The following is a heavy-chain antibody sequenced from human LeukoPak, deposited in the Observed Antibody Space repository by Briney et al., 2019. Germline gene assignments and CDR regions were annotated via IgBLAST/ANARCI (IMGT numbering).Heavy chain of an antibody. CDR3: ATMKQLWSSDDDD. CDR2: VDPEDGET. J-gene: IGHJ4*02. V-gene: IGHV1-69-2*01. D-gene: IGHD5-18*01. Sequence: ASVKISCKVSGYTFTHYYMHWVPQPPGKGLEWMGLVDPEDGETIYAEKFQGRVTITADTSTDTAYMELSSLRPEDTAVYYCATMKQLWSSDDDDRGQGTLVTVS. CDR1: GYTFTHYY.